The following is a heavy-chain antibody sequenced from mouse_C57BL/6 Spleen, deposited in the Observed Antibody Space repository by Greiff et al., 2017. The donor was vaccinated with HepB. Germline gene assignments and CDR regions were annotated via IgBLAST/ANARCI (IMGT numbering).Heavy chain of an antibody. CDR1: GFTFSSYA. J-gene: IGHJ4*01. CDR2: ISDGGSYT. V-gene: IGHV5-4*03. Sequence: EVKLVESGGGLVKPGGSLKLSCAASGFTFSSYAMSWVRQTPEKRLEWVATISDGGSYTYYPDNVKGRFTISRDNAKNTLYLQMSHLKSEDTAMYYCARGNDYDSSAMDYWGQGTSVTVSS. CDR3: ARGNDYDSSAMDY. D-gene: IGHD2-4*01.